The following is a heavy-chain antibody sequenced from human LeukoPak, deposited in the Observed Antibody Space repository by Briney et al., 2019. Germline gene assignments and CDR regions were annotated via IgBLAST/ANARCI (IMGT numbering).Heavy chain of an antibody. J-gene: IGHJ4*02. V-gene: IGHV3-66*01. CDR2: IYTGGTT. D-gene: IGHD3-10*01. CDR3: ARAMGDY. CDR1: GCTVSTNY. Sequence: PGGSLRLSCAASGCTVSTNYMTWVRQAPGKGLEWVSVIYTGGTTYYADSVRGRFTISRDNPKNTLYLQMSSLRAEDTAVYYCARAMGDYWGQGTLVTVSS.